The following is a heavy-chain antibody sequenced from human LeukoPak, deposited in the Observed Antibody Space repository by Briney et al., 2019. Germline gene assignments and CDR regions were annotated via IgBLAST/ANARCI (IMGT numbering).Heavy chain of an antibody. Sequence: ASVKVSCKASGYTFVSFGISWVRQAPGQGLEWMGRINPNSGGANFTQKFQGRVTMTRDTSISTAYLELSRLRSDDTAVYYCASAGGWYSTDYWGQGTLVTVSS. CDR1: GYTFVSFG. CDR2: INPNSGGA. D-gene: IGHD6-19*01. V-gene: IGHV1-2*06. J-gene: IGHJ4*02. CDR3: ASAGGWYSTDY.